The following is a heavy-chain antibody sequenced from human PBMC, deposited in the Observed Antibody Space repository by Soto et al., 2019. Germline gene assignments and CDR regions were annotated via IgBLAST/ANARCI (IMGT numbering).Heavy chain of an antibody. CDR2: MNPYTGKA. Sequence: QVQLVQSGAEVKKPGASVKVSCKASGYTFTTCDINWVRQAPGQGLEWMGWMNPYTGKAGYAQKFQGRVTMTRDNSISTAYMELSGLRSEDTAVYYCARRKERSGPNYFDYWGQGTLVTVSS. CDR1: GYTFTTCD. D-gene: IGHD6-25*01. V-gene: IGHV1-8*01. J-gene: IGHJ4*02. CDR3: ARRKERSGPNYFDY.